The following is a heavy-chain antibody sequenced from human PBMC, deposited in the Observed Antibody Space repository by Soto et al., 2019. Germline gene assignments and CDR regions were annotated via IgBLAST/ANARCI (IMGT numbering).Heavy chain of an antibody. V-gene: IGHV3-74*01. CDR3: ARGDRGAFDL. Sequence: EVQLVESGGGLVRPGGSLRLSCAASGFTFSYYWMHWFRQSPGKGLVWVSRIHSDGSSTTYADFVKGRFIISRDNARNTLDLQMNSVRVEATAVYYCARGDRGAFDLWGQGTVVTVSS. CDR2: IHSDGSST. D-gene: IGHD1-26*01. CDR1: GFTFSYYW. J-gene: IGHJ3*01.